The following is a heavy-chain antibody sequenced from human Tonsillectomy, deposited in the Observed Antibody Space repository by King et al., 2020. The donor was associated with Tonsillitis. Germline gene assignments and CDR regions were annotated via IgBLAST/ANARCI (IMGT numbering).Heavy chain of an antibody. CDR2: ISGYGDAT. V-gene: IGHV3-23*04. J-gene: IGHJ6*03. CDR3: ARDGFMSGYRSGMYYYYMDV. D-gene: IGHD5-18*01. CDR1: GVTFSSYA. Sequence: VQLVESGGGLVQPGGSLRLSCAASGVTFSSYAMNWVRQAPGKGLEWVSGISGYGDATYYADAVNGRFTVSRDNSQNTLYLQMNSLRAEDTALYYCARDGFMSGYRSGMYYYYMDVWGKGTTVTVSS.